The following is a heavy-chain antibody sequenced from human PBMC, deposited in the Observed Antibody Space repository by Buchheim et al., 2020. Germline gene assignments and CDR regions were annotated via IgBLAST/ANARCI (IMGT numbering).Heavy chain of an antibody. CDR1: GGSIDSGEYH. J-gene: IGHJ4*02. Sequence: QVQLQESGPGLVKPSQTLSLTCTVSGGSIDSGEYHWSWIRQPPGKGLEWLGFIYYSGSTYYHPSLKSRLTISMDTSKNQFSLKLSSVIAADTAAYYCAREPVRGGGGGSGKVYWGQGTL. V-gene: IGHV4-30-4*01. CDR3: AREPVRGGGGGSGKVY. D-gene: IGHD3-10*01. CDR2: IYYSGST.